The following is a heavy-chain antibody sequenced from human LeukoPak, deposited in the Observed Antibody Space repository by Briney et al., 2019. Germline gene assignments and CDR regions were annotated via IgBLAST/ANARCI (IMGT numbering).Heavy chain of an antibody. CDR3: ARGGLRFLEWSSPPGNWFDP. CDR1: GFTFSSFG. CDR2: INRDGSST. J-gene: IGHJ5*02. Sequence: GGSLRLSCAASGFTFSSFGMHWVRQAPGKGLVWVSRINRDGSSTSYADSVKGRFTISRDNAKNTLYLQMNSLRAEDTAVYYCARGGLRFLEWSSPPGNWFDPWGQGTLVTVSS. V-gene: IGHV3-74*01. D-gene: IGHD3-3*01.